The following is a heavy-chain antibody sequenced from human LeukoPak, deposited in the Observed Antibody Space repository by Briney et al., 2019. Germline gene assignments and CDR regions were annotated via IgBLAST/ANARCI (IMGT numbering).Heavy chain of an antibody. V-gene: IGHV1-3*01. CDR2: IHADSGNT. J-gene: IGHJ3*02. Sequence: ASVKVFCKTSGYTFTRCAVHWVRQAPGQRLEWMGWIHADSGNTKYSQKLQGRVTIARDTSASTIYMELSSLRFEDTAVYFCTIGLAGDWDAFDIWGLGTMVTVSS. D-gene: IGHD6-19*01. CDR1: GYTFTRCA. CDR3: TIGLAGDWDAFDI.